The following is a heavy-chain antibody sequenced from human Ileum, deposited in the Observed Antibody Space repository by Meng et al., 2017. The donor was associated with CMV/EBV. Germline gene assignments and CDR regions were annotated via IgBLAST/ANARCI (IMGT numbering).Heavy chain of an antibody. V-gene: IGHV3-11*04. Sequence: GGSLRLSCAASGFTFSDYYMSWIRQAPGKGLEWVSYISSSCSTIYYADSLKGRFTISRDNAKNSLYLQMNSLRAEDTAVYYCAREGLVVVPAATYFDYWGQGTLVTVSS. CDR2: ISSSCSTI. J-gene: IGHJ4*02. CDR3: AREGLVVVPAATYFDY. CDR1: GFTFSDYY. D-gene: IGHD2-2*01.